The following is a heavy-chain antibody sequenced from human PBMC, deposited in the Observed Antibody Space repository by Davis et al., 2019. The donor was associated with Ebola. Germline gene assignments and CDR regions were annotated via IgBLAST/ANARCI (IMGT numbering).Heavy chain of an antibody. D-gene: IGHD2-2*01. CDR2: IKSKTDGGTT. Sequence: GESLKISCAASGFTFNNFGMSWVRQAPGKGLEWVGRIKSKTDGGTTDYAAPVKGRFTISRDDSKNTLYLQMNSLKTEDTAVYYCTTPVPADDYWGQGTLVTVSS. V-gene: IGHV3-15*01. J-gene: IGHJ4*02. CDR3: TTPVPADDY. CDR1: GFTFNNFG.